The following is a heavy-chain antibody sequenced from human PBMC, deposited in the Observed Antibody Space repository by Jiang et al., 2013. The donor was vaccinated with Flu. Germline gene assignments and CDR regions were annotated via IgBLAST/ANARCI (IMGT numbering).Heavy chain of an antibody. J-gene: IGHJ4*02. V-gene: IGHV2-70*11. CDR1: GFSLSTSGMC. CDR2: IDWDDDK. CDR3: ARIRYNSSSWRKYYFDY. Sequence: KPTQTLTLTCTFSGFSLSTSGMCVSWIRQPPGKALEWLARIDWDDDKYYSTSLKTRLTISKDTSKNQVVLTMTNMDPVDTATYYCARIRYNSSSWRKYYFDYWGQGTLVTVSS. D-gene: IGHD6-13*01.